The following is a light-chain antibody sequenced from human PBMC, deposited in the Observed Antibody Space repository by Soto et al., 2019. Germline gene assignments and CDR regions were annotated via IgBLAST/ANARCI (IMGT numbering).Light chain of an antibody. J-gene: IGKJ3*01. CDR2: SAS. CDR3: QQYVSSPFT. Sequence: EIVLTQSPGTLSLSPGERGTLSCRASQNLGTLYLAWFQQKSGQAPRLLIYSASRRATGIPDRFSASGSGTDFTLTISRLEPEDFAVYYCQQYVSSPFTFGPGTKVDIK. V-gene: IGKV3-20*01. CDR1: QNLGTLY.